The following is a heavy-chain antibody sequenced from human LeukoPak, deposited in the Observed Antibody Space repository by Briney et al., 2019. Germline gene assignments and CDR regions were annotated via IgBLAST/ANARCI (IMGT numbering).Heavy chain of an antibody. CDR2: ISYDGSNK. Sequence: GGSLRLSCAASGFTFSRYSMHWVRQAPGKGLEWVAVISYDGSNKYYADSVKGRFTISRDNSKNTLYLQMNSLRAEDTAVYYCARGYSSYYPDAFDIWGQGTMVTVSS. D-gene: IGHD5-12*01. CDR3: ARGYSSYYPDAFDI. V-gene: IGHV3-30*03. CDR1: GFTFSRYS. J-gene: IGHJ3*02.